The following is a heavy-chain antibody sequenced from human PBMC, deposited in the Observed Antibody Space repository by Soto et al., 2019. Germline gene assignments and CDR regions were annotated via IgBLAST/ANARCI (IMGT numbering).Heavy chain of an antibody. V-gene: IGHV3-15*01. J-gene: IGHJ3*02. CDR1: GISFSNAW. D-gene: IGHD1-1*01. CDR2: IRSKTDGGTT. CDR3: TTTRPGTNVFDN. Sequence: SLRLSCAASGISFSNAWMNWARQAPGKGLEYIGRIRSKTDGGTTEYAAPVEGRFTVSRDDSKNTLYLQMSGLKTEDTAVYYCTTTRPGTNVFDNWGQGTLVTVSS.